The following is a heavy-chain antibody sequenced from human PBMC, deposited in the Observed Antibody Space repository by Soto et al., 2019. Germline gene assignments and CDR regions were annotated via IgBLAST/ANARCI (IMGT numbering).Heavy chain of an antibody. CDR1: GFTFSSYD. V-gene: IGHV3-13*01. CDR2: IGTAGDT. CDR3: ARGCSGGSCYLNYMDV. D-gene: IGHD2-15*01. J-gene: IGHJ6*03. Sequence: GGPLRLSCAASGFTFSSYDMHWVRQATGKGLEWVSAIGTAGDTYYPGSVKGRFTISRENAKNSLYLQMNSLRAGDTAVYYCARGCSGGSCYLNYMDVWGKGTTVTVSS.